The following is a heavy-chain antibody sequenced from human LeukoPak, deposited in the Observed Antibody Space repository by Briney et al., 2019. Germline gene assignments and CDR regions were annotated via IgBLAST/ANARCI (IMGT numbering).Heavy chain of an antibody. CDR3: ARSASSSWYRKPYYYYMDV. CDR1: GGSISSYY. D-gene: IGHD6-13*01. Sequence: PSETLSLTCTVSGGSISSYYWSWIRQPAGKGLEWIGRIYTSGSTNYNPSLKSRVTMSVDTSKNQFSLKLSSVTAADTAVYYCARSASSSWYRKPYYYYMDVWGKGTTVTVSS. CDR2: IYTSGST. V-gene: IGHV4-4*07. J-gene: IGHJ6*03.